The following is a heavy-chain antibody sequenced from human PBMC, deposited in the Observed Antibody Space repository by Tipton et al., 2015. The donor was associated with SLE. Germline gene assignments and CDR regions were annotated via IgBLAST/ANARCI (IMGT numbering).Heavy chain of an antibody. Sequence: TLSLTCTVSGGSISSYYWSWIRQPPGKGLEWIGYIYYSGSTNYNPSLKSRVTISVDTSKNQFSLKLSSVTAADTAVYYCASRPLLRTSPDYWGQGTLVTVSS. D-gene: IGHD3-22*01. CDR3: ASRPLLRTSPDY. J-gene: IGHJ4*02. CDR2: IYYSGST. V-gene: IGHV4-59*12. CDR1: GGSISSYY.